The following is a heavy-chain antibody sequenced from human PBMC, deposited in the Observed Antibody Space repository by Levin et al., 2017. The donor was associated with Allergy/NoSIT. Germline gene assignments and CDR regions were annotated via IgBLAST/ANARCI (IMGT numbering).Heavy chain of an antibody. CDR3: ARHPTPIAAAELRVEFDY. CDR2: IYYSGST. D-gene: IGHD6-13*01. J-gene: IGHJ4*02. Sequence: SETLSLTCTVSGGSISSSSYYWGWIRQPPGKGLEWIGSIYYSGSTYYNPSLKSRVTISVDTSKNQFSLKLSSVTAADTAVYYCARHPTPIAAAELRVEFDYWGQGTLVTVSS. V-gene: IGHV4-39*01. CDR1: GGSISSSSYY.